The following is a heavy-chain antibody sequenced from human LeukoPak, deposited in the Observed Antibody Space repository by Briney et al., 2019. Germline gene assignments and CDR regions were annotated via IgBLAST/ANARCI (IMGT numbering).Heavy chain of an antibody. CDR3: ARGGIAMAGYDAFDI. CDR2: IHPSAGSP. J-gene: IGHJ3*02. D-gene: IGHD6-19*01. V-gene: IGHV1-46*01. Sequence: EASVKVSCKASGYTFTSYYMHWVRQAPGQGLEWMGIIHPSAGSPSYAQKFQGRVTMTRDMSTSTVYMDLSSLRSEDTAMYYCARGGIAMAGYDAFDIWGQGTVVTVSS. CDR1: GYTFTSYY.